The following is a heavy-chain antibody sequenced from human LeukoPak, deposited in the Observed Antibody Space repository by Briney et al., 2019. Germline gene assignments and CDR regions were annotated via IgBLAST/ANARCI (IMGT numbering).Heavy chain of an antibody. J-gene: IGHJ4*02. CDR2: ISGSGSST. V-gene: IGHV3-23*01. D-gene: IGHD2-2*01. CDR3: AKQGSSSGTSCYPYFLDY. Sequence: GGSLRLSCAASGFTFSSHTMIWVRQAPGKGLEWVAGISGSGSSTYYADSVRGRFTISRDNSKNTLYLQMNNIRAECIALYYSAKQGSSSGTSCYPYFLDYWGQGALVTVSS. CDR1: GFTFSSHT.